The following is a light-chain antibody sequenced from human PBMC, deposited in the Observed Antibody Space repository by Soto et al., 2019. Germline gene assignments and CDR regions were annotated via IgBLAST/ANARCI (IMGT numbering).Light chain of an antibody. J-gene: IGKJ1*01. CDR1: QSISSW. CDR3: QQYNSSPWT. CDR2: DAS. V-gene: IGKV1-5*01. Sequence: DIQMTQSPSTLSASVGDRVTITCRATQSISSWLAWYQQKPGKAPKLLIYDASSLESGVPSRLSVSGSGTEFTLTISSLQPDDFATYDCQQYNSSPWTFGQGTKVEIK.